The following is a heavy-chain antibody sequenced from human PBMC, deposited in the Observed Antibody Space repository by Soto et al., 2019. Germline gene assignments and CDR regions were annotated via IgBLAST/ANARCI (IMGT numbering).Heavy chain of an antibody. J-gene: IGHJ4*02. CDR3: VKDRFVNY. V-gene: IGHV3-64D*06. Sequence: PGGALRLSCSASGLSFNDYAMHWVRQAAGKGLKYVSSISSNGVSTYYADSVKGRFTISRDNSKNTLYLQMNSLRVEDTAVYYCVKDRFVNYWGQGARVTVSS. CDR1: GLSFNDYA. D-gene: IGHD3-3*01. CDR2: ISSNGVST.